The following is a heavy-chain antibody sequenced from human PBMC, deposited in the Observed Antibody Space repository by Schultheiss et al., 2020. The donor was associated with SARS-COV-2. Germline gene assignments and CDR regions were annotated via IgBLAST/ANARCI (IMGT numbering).Heavy chain of an antibody. Sequence: GGSLRLSCAASGFTFSNAWMNWVRQAPGKGLEWVGRIKSKTDGGTTDYAAPVKGRFTISRDDSKNTLYLQMNSLKTEDTAVYYCSRVYCDSITCYGTGMDVWGQGTTVTVSS. CDR3: SRVYCDSITCYGTGMDV. CDR1: GFTFSNAW. D-gene: IGHD2-2*01. CDR2: IKSKTDGGTT. J-gene: IGHJ6*02. V-gene: IGHV3-15*07.